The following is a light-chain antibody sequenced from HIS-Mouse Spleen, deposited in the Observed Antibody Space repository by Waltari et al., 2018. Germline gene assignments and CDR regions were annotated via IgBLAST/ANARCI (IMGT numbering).Light chain of an antibody. J-gene: IGLJ3*02. CDR3: AAWDDSLNGV. CDR2: SNN. CDR1: SSNIGSTT. V-gene: IGLV1-44*01. Sequence: QSVLTQPPSASGTPGQTVTISCSGSSSNIGSTTVNCYQQLPGTAPKLLIYSNNQRPSGVPDRFSGSKSGTSASLAISGLQSEDEADYYCAAWDDSLNGVFGGGTKLTVL.